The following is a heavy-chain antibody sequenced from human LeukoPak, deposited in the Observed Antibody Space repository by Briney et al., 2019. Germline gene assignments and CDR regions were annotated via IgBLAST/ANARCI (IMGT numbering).Heavy chain of an antibody. V-gene: IGHV1-2*02. CDR3: ARAARCSSTSCYGWGY. Sequence: GASVKVSCKASGYTFTGYYMHWVRQAPGQGLEWMGWINPNSGGTNYAQKFRGRVTMTRDTSISTAYMELSRLRSDDTAVYYCARAARCSSTSCYGWGYWGQGTLVTVSS. D-gene: IGHD2-2*01. J-gene: IGHJ4*02. CDR2: INPNSGGT. CDR1: GYTFTGYY.